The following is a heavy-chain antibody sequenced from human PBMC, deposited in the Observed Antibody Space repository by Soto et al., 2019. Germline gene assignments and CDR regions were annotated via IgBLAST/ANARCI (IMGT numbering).Heavy chain of an antibody. V-gene: IGHV3-15*07. Sequence: PGGSLRLSCAASGFTFSNAWMNWVRQAPGKGLEWVGRIKSKTDGGTTDYAAPVKGRFTISRDDSKNTLYLQMNSLKTEDTAVYYCTTDRVRTAHSSGWYMYYYYGMDVWGQGTTVTVSS. CDR1: GFTFSNAW. CDR2: IKSKTDGGTT. J-gene: IGHJ6*02. D-gene: IGHD6-19*01. CDR3: TTDRVRTAHSSGWYMYYYYGMDV.